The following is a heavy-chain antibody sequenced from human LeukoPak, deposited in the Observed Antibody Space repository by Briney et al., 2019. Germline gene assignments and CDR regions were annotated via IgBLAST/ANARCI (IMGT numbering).Heavy chain of an antibody. V-gene: IGHV4-34*01. Sequence: PSETLSLTCAVDGGSFSGYYWSWIRQPAGKWLEWNGEINHSGSTNYNPSHKSRVTISVDTSKNQFSLKLSSVTAADTAVYYCARDGGYGDSPYYYYGMDVWGQGTTVTVSS. J-gene: IGHJ6*02. D-gene: IGHD4-17*01. CDR3: ARDGGYGDSPYYYYGMDV. CDR1: GGSFSGYY. CDR2: INHSGST.